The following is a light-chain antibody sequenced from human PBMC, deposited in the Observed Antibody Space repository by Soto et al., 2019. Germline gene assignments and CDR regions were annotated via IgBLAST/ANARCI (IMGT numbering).Light chain of an antibody. CDR3: CSYAGSYTYV. J-gene: IGLJ1*01. V-gene: IGLV2-11*01. CDR1: NSDVGTFYF. CDR2: DVT. Sequence: QSVLTQPPSVSAAPGQKVTISCTGTNSDVGTFYFVSWYQQYPDKGPKLIIYDVTERPSGVPDRFSDSKSGNTASLTISGLQAEDEADYYCCSYAGSYTYVFGSGTKVTVL.